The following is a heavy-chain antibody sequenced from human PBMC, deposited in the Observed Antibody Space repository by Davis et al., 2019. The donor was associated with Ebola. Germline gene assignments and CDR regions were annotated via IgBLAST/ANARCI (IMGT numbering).Heavy chain of an antibody. CDR3: AKQGGSSGWYYFDY. D-gene: IGHD6-19*01. Sequence: PGGSLRLSCPASGFTSSSYEMNWVRQAQGKGLEWVSTISGSGDSTYYADSVKGRLTISRDNSKNTLYLQMSSLRAEDTAIYYCAKQGGSSGWYYFDYWGQGTLVTVSS. V-gene: IGHV3-23*01. CDR2: ISGSGDST. CDR1: GFTSSSYE. J-gene: IGHJ4*02.